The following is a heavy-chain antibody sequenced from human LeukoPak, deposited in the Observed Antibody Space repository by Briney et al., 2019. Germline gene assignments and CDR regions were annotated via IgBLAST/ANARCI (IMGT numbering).Heavy chain of an antibody. CDR1: GGSISSYY. CDR2: IYYSGST. D-gene: IGHD3-22*01. CDR3: ARARPSYYYDSSGYLEY. Sequence: PSETLSLTCTVSGGSISSYYWSWIRQPPGKGLEWIGYIYYSGSTNYNPSLKSRVTISVDTSKNQFSLKLSSVTAADTAVYYCARARPSYYYDSSGYLEYWGQGTLVTVSS. V-gene: IGHV4-59*01. J-gene: IGHJ4*02.